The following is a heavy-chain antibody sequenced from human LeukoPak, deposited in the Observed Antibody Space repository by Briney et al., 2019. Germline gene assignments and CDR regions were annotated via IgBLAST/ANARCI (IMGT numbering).Heavy chain of an antibody. J-gene: IGHJ4*02. V-gene: IGHV4-59*01. CDR1: GGSISSYY. D-gene: IGHD6-13*01. CDR3: ATSSSSESSSWFDY. Sequence: SETLSLTCTVSGGSISSYYWSWIRQPPGKGLEWIGCIYYSGSTNYNPSLKSRVTISVDTSKNQFSLKLSSVTAADTAVYYCATSSSSESSSWFDYWGQGTLVTVSS. CDR2: IYYSGST.